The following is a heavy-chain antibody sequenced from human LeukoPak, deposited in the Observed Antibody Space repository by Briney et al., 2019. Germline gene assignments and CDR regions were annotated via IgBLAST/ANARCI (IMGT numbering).Heavy chain of an antibody. CDR3: ARVGDGHSVNYLDS. Sequence: PGGSLRLSCAASGFTFSSYGMTWVRQAPGKGLEWVSYISSGAITVYYADSVVGRFTVSRDNANNSLYLQMNSLRDEDTAMFYCARVGDGHSVNYLDSWGQGTLVTVSS. J-gene: IGHJ4*02. V-gene: IGHV3-48*02. D-gene: IGHD5-24*01. CDR1: GFTFSSYG. CDR2: ISSGAITV.